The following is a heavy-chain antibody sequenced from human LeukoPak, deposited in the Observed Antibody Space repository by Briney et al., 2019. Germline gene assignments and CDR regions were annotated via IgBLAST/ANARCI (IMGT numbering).Heavy chain of an antibody. D-gene: IGHD1-1*01. Sequence: SETLSLTCTVSGGSISSYYWSWIRQPPGKGLEWIGYIYYSGSTNYNPSLKSRVTISVDTSKNQFSLKLSSVAAADTAVYYCAARTTYYYYMDVWGKGTTVTVSS. CDR2: IYYSGST. J-gene: IGHJ6*03. V-gene: IGHV4-59*01. CDR1: GGSISSYY. CDR3: AARTTYYYYMDV.